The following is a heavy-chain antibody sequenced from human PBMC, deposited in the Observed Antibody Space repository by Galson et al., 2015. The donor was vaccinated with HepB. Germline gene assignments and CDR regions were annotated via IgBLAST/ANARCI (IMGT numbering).Heavy chain of an antibody. CDR3: ARSAGSGSRNNWFDP. D-gene: IGHD2-15*01. J-gene: IGHJ5*02. Sequence: QAPGKGLEWVSYISIVGSTIYYADSVKGRFSISRDNAKNSLYLQMSSLRVEDTAVYYCARSAGSGSRNNWFDPWGQGTLVTVSP. V-gene: IGHV3-48*03. CDR2: ISIVGSTI.